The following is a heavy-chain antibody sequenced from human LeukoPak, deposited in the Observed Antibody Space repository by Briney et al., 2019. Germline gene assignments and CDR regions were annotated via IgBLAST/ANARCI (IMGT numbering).Heavy chain of an antibody. CDR1: GGSFSGYY. J-gene: IGHJ4*02. Sequence: PSETLSLTCAVYGGSFSGYYWSWIRQPPGKGLEWIGEINHSGSTYYNPSLKSRVTISVDTSKNQFSLKLSSVTAADTAVYYCARRERSFHFDYWGQGTLVTVSS. D-gene: IGHD1-26*01. CDR2: INHSGST. CDR3: ARRERSFHFDY. V-gene: IGHV4-34*01.